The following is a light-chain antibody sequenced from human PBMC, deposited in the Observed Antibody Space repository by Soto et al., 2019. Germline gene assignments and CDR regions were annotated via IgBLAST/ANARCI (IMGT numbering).Light chain of an antibody. J-gene: IGKJ5*01. V-gene: IGKV1-39*01. CDR3: RQGYSTPVP. CDR2: AAS. CDR1: QSISSY. Sequence: DIQMTQSPSSLSASVGDRVTITCRASQSISSYLNWYQQKPGKAPKLLIYAASSLHSGVLSRFSGSRSGTDVSLTIISLLPEDFATYYCRQGYSTPVPFGQGTRLEIK.